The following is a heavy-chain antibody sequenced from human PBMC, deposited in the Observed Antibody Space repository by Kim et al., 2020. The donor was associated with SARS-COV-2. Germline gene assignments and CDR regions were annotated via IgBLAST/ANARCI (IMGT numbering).Heavy chain of an antibody. V-gene: IGHV3-30*18. CDR3: AKDMVRGVTPWGMDV. CDR1: GFTFSSYG. Sequence: GGSLRLSCAASGFTFSSYGMHWVRQAPGKGLEWVAVISYDGSNKYYADSVKGRFTISRDNSKNTLYLQMNSLRAEDTAVYYCAKDMVRGVTPWGMDVWGQGTTVTVSS. D-gene: IGHD3-10*01. CDR2: ISYDGSNK. J-gene: IGHJ6*02.